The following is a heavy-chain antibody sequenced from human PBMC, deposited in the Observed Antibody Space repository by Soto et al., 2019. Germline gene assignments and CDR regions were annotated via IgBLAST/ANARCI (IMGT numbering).Heavy chain of an antibody. CDR1: GFTFSIYA. CDR3: AKEVVVESAGRSHDYYYGLDV. Sequence: EVQLLESGGGLVQPGGSLRLSCAASGFTFSIYAMSWVRQAPGKGLEWVSVISGSGGRTYYADSVKGRFTLSRDNSKNTLYLLMNSLRAEDTAVYYCAKEVVVESAGRSHDYYYGLDVWGQGTTVTVSS. V-gene: IGHV3-23*01. D-gene: IGHD2-2*01. CDR2: ISGSGGRT. J-gene: IGHJ6*02.